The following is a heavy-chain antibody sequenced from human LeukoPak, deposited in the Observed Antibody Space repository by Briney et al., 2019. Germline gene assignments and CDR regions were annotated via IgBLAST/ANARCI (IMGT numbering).Heavy chain of an antibody. CDR2: INPSGGST. CDR1: GYTFTSYY. Sequence: ASVKVSCKASGYTFTSYYMRWVRQAPGQGLEWMGIINPSGGSTSYAQKFQGRVTMTRDTSTSTVYMELSSLRSEDTAVYYCARGPPYCSSTSCHHNWFDPWGQGTLVTVSS. J-gene: IGHJ5*02. V-gene: IGHV1-46*01. CDR3: ARGPPYCSSTSCHHNWFDP. D-gene: IGHD2-2*01.